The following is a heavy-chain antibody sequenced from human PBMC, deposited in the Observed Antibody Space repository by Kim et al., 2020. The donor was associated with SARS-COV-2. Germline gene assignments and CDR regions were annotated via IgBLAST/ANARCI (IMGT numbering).Heavy chain of an antibody. V-gene: IGHV4-59*01. J-gene: IGHJ6*01. CDR2: IFDSGTT. CDR3: SRSGLRFFDWSGPSYYYY. D-gene: IGHD3-9*01. Sequence: SETLSLTCTVSGGSMSNIYWSWIRQSPGKGLEWIGYIFDSGTTYYNPSFKSRVIISGDTSTNQFSLKLSSGTAADTAAYYCSRSGLRFFDWSGPSYYYY. CDR1: GGSMSNIY.